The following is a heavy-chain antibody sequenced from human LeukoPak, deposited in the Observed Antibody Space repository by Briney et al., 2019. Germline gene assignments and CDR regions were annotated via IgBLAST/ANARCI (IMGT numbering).Heavy chain of an antibody. J-gene: IGHJ4*02. CDR2: INPNSGGT. V-gene: IGHV1-2*02. CDR3: ASTGTTSTFDY. Sequence: WMGWINPNSGGTNYAQKFQGRVTMTRDTSISTAYMELSRLRSDDTAVYYCASTGTTSTFDYWGQGTLVTVSS. D-gene: IGHD1-7*01.